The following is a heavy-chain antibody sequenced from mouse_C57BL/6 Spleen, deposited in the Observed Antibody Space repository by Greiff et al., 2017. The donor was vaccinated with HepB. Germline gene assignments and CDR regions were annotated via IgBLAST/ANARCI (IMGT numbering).Heavy chain of an antibody. J-gene: IGHJ4*01. D-gene: IGHD2-5*01. CDR1: GFSLTSYG. Sequence: VKLVESGPGLVQPSQSLSITCTVSGFSLTSYGVHWVRQSPGKGLEWLGVIWSGGSTDYNAAFISRLSISKDNSKSQVFFKMNSLQADDTAIYYCARNWDSNLYAMDYWGQGTSVTVSS. V-gene: IGHV2-2*01. CDR3: ARNWDSNLYAMDY. CDR2: IWSGGST.